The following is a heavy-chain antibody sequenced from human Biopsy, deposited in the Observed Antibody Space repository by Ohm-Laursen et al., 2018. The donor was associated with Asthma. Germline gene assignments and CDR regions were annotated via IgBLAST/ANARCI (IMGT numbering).Heavy chain of an antibody. CDR2: IYFSGNT. CDR1: GGSITSFY. J-gene: IGHJ6*02. V-gene: IGHV4-59*01. D-gene: IGHD3-10*01. Sequence: SETLSLTCIVSGGSITSFYWSWIRQPPGRGLEWIGYIYFSGNTNYNPSLKSRVTISIDTSKNHFSLKLTSVTAADTAVYYCARGPNYHGSGRAPIGMDVWGQGTTVTVSS. CDR3: ARGPNYHGSGRAPIGMDV.